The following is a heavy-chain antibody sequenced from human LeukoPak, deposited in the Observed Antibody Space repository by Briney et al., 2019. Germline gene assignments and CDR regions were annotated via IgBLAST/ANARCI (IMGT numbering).Heavy chain of an antibody. CDR2: MNPTSGNT. CDR3: VRRDYRNIRKDVNWFDP. D-gene: IGHD4-11*01. CDR1: GYTFTIHD. V-gene: IGHV1-8*01. Sequence: ASAKISCKASGYTFTIHDISWVRHATGQGLEWMGWMNPTSGNTGYTQRFQGRVTMTRNTSVSTAYMELSSLRSEYTAVYYCVRRDYRNIRKDVNWFDPSGQGTLFSVSS. J-gene: IGHJ5*02.